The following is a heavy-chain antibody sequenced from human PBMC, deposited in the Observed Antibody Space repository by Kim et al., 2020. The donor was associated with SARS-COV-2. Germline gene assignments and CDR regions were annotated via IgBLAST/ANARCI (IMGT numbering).Heavy chain of an antibody. J-gene: IGHJ4*02. D-gene: IGHD4-17*01. CDR3: TRVHLGYGGNARELDY. Sequence: GGSLRLSCTASGFTFGDYAMSWFRQAPGKGLEWVGFIRNKAYGGTTEYAASVKGRFTISRDDSKSIAYLQMNSLKTEDTAVYYCTRVHLGYGGNARELDYWGQGTLVTVSS. CDR1: GFTFGDYA. V-gene: IGHV3-49*03. CDR2: IRNKAYGGTT.